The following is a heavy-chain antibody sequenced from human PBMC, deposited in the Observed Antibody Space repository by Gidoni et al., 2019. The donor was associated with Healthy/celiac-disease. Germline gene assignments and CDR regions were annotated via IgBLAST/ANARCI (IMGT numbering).Heavy chain of an antibody. J-gene: IGHJ5*02. Sequence: QVQLVQSGAAVKKPGSSVEVSCKASGGTFSSYAISWVRQAPGPGLEWMGGIIPVLGTANYAQKFQCRVTITSDESTSTAYMELSSLRSEDTAVYYCARDRYAWFDPWGQGTLVTVSS. D-gene: IGHD1-1*01. CDR2: IIPVLGTA. V-gene: IGHV1-69*01. CDR1: GGTFSSYA. CDR3: ARDRYAWFDP.